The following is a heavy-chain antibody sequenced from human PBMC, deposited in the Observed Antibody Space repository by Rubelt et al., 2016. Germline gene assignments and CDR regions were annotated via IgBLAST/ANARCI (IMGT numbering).Heavy chain of an antibody. D-gene: IGHD1-14*01. Sequence: QVQLQESGPGLVKPSDTLSLTCTVSVGYMSSSWWSWIRQPPGKGLEWIGSIYYNGTTNCNPSLKSRATSSVDTSKNQFSRKMTSVTAADTAVYDWARAGVMSDHPTNIAYWGQGTLVTVSA. CDR3: ARAGVMSDHPTNIAY. V-gene: IGHV4-59*01. CDR1: VGYMSSSW. CDR2: IYYNGTT. J-gene: IGHJ4*02.